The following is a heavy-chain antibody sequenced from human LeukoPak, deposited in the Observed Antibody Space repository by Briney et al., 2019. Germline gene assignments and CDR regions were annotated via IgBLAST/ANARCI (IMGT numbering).Heavy chain of an antibody. D-gene: IGHD2-15*01. CDR1: GGTFISYA. J-gene: IGHJ4*02. Sequence: SVKVSCKASGGTFISYAISWVRQAPGKGVEWMGGIIPIFGKANYAQKFQGRVTITADESTSTAYMELSSLRSEDTAVYYCARDRGYCSGGSCRSFDYWGQGTLVTVSS. CDR3: ARDRGYCSGGSCRSFDY. V-gene: IGHV1-69*13. CDR2: IIPIFGKA.